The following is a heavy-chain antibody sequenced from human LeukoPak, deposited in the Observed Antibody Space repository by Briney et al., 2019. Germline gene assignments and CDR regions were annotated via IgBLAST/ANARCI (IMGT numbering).Heavy chain of an antibody. Sequence: SETLSLTCTVSGGSISSSYWSWIRQPPGKGLEWIGYIYYRGSTNYNPSLKSRVTISVDTSKNQFSLKLSSVTAADTAVYYCARVRRSTNYFDSSGRLSPYRLNAFDIWGQGTLVTVSS. CDR1: GGSISSSY. CDR3: ARVRRSTNYFDSSGRLSPYRLNAFDI. J-gene: IGHJ4*02. CDR2: IYYRGST. D-gene: IGHD3-22*01. V-gene: IGHV4-59*01.